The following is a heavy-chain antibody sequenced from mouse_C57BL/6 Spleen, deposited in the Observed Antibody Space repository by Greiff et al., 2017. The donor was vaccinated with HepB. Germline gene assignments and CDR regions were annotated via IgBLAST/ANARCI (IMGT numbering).Heavy chain of an antibody. J-gene: IGHJ3*01. CDR2: ISYDGSN. Sequence: DVKLQESGPGLVKPSQSLSLTCSVTGYSITSGYYWNWIRQFPGNKLEWMGYISYDGSNNYNPSLKNRISITRDTSKNQFFLKLNSVTTEDTATYYCAREGIYDGYYVGWFAYWGQGTLVTVSA. V-gene: IGHV3-6*01. D-gene: IGHD2-3*01. CDR1: GYSITSGYY. CDR3: AREGIYDGYYVGWFAY.